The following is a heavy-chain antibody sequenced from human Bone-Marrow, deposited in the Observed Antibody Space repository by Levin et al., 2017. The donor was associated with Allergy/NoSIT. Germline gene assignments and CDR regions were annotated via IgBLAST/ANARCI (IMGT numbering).Heavy chain of an antibody. V-gene: IGHV3-72*01. J-gene: IGHJ3*02. CDR2: ITNRADLYFT. CDR1: GFTFSDHY. CDR3: AREGLQHNYAFDT. D-gene: IGHD1-1*01. Sequence: PGGSLRLSCAASGFTFSDHYMNWVRQAPGRGLEWVARITNRADLYFTQYAASVEGRFTISRDDSGKSLFLQMTSLKVEDTAVYWCAREGLQHNYAFDTWGQGTLVTVSS.